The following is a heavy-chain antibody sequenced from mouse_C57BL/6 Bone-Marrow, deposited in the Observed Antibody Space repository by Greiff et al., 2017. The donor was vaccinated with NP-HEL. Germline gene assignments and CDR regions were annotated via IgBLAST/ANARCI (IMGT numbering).Heavy chain of an antibody. CDR2: IYPGNSDT. D-gene: IGHD2-4*01. CDR1: GYTFTSYW. Sequence: EVQVVESGTVLARPGASVKMSCKTSGYTFTSYWMHWVKQRPGQGLEWIGAIYPGNSDTSYNQKFKGKAKLTAVTSASTAYMELSSLTNEDSAVYYCTSHKFYYDSVYAMDYWGQGTSVTVSS. V-gene: IGHV1-5*01. J-gene: IGHJ4*01. CDR3: TSHKFYYDSVYAMDY.